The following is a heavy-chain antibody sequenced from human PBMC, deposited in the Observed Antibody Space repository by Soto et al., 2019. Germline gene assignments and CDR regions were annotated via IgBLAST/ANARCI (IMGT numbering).Heavy chain of an antibody. Sequence: GGTLRLSCVASGITSSSYSTHWVRQAPGKGLEWVAVTSFDENNNQFYGDAVKGRCTIFRDNAKITLYLQITSLRADDTALYYWAMPTTRYFYYGMDVWGQGTTVTVS. V-gene: IGHV3-30-3*01. D-gene: IGHD4-4*01. CDR3: AMPTTRYFYYGMDV. CDR1: GITSSSYS. CDR2: TSFDENNNQ. J-gene: IGHJ6*02.